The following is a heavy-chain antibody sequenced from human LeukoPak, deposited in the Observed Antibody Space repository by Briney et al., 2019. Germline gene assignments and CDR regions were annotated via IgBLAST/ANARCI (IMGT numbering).Heavy chain of an antibody. CDR1: GGSISSGGYY. V-gene: IGHV4-30-4*08. CDR2: IYYSGST. D-gene: IGHD2-15*01. CDR3: ARGVQPAYCFDY. Sequence: PSETLSLTCTVSGGSISSGGYYWSWIRQHPGKGLEWIGYIYYSGSTYYNPSLKSRVTISVDTSKNQFSLKLNSVTAADTAVYYCARGVQPAYCFDYWGQGTLVTVSS. J-gene: IGHJ4*02.